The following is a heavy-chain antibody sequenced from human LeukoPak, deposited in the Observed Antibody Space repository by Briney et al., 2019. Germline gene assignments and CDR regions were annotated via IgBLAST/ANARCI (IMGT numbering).Heavy chain of an antibody. CDR1: GGSISSYY. CDR3: ARVFLNYYDSSGYYFDY. CDR2: ISYTGST. J-gene: IGHJ4*02. V-gene: IGHV4-59*01. Sequence: SETLSLTCTVSGGSISSYYWSWIRQPPGKGLEWIGYISYTGSTNYNPSLKSRVTISVDTSKNQLSLKLSPVTAADTAVYYCARVFLNYYDSSGYYFDYWGQGTLVTVSS. D-gene: IGHD3-22*01.